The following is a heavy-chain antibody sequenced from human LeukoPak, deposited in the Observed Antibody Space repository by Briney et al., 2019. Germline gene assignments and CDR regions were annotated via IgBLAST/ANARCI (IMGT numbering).Heavy chain of an antibody. J-gene: IGHJ4*02. D-gene: IGHD2-2*01. CDR2: IYYSGST. CDR3: AREYCGSISCSLDY. V-gene: IGHV4-59*01. Sequence: TPSETLSLTCTVSGGSISSYYWSWIRQTPGKGLEWIGYIYYSGSTNYNPSLKSRVTISVDTSKNQFSLKLSSVTAADTAVYYCAREYCGSISCSLDYWGQGTLVTVSS. CDR1: GGSISSYY.